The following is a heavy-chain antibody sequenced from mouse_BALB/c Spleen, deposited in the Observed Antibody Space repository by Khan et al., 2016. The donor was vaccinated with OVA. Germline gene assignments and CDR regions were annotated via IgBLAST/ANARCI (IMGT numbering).Heavy chain of an antibody. D-gene: IGHD2-10*01. CDR2: IWGDGSA. V-gene: IGHV2-3*01. J-gene: IGHJ1*01. CDR1: GFSFTNYG. Sequence: QVQLKESGPGLAAPSQSLSITCTVSGFSFTNYGVSWVRQPPGKGLQWLGVIWGDGSANYYSGLISRLNICKENSKSLVFVKLNSLPTDDTATYCCVKGGTYFGEYFDVWGAGTTVTVSS. CDR3: VKGGTYFGEYFDV.